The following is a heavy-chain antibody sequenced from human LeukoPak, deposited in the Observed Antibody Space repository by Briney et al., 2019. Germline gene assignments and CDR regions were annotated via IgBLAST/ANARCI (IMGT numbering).Heavy chain of an antibody. CDR2: ISSSSSYR. D-gene: IGHD6-13*01. CDR1: GFTFSSYS. J-gene: IGHJ5*02. CDR3: ARDRIAAAGNWFDP. Sequence: GGSLRLSCTGSGFTFSSYSMNWVRQAPGKGLEWVSSISSSSSYRYYEESVKGRFSISRDNARNSLYLQMNSLRAEDTAVYYCARDRIAAAGNWFDPWGQGTLVTVSS. V-gene: IGHV3-21*01.